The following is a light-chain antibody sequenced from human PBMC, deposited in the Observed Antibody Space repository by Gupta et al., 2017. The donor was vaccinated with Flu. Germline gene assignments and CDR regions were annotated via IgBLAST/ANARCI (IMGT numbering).Light chain of an antibody. V-gene: IGLV1-44*01. Sequence: QSVLTQPPSASGTPGQRVTISCSGSSSNIGSNTVNWYQQLPGTAPKLLIYSNNRRPSGVPDRFSGSKSGTSASLAISWLQAEDEADYYCAAWDDSLNGRVFGGGTKLTVL. CDR2: SNN. J-gene: IGLJ3*02. CDR1: SSNIGSNT. CDR3: AAWDDSLNGRV.